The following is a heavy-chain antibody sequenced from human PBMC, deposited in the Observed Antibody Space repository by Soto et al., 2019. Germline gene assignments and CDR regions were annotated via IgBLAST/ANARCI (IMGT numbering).Heavy chain of an antibody. CDR1: GFTFSPYT. Sequence: QVQLVESGGGVVQPGRSLRLSCAASGFTFSPYTMHWVRQTPGKGLEWVAVISYDGSTEYNPDSVKGRFTISRDNSKNTVYLQMNSLRPEYTARYYCARGGGFCGGDCYIGGIDYWGQGTLVTVAS. V-gene: IGHV3-30-3*01. CDR3: ARGGGFCGGDCYIGGIDY. D-gene: IGHD2-21*02. J-gene: IGHJ4*02. CDR2: ISYDGSTE.